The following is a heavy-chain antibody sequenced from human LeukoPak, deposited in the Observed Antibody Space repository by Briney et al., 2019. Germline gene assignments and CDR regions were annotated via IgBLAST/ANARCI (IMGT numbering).Heavy chain of an antibody. Sequence: SETLSLTCTVSGGSISSYFWSWIRQPAGKGLEWIGRIHTSGSTNYNSSLKTRVAMSLDTSKNQSSLNLTSVTAADTAVYYCARETRESRYFDLWGRGTPVTVSS. CDR2: IHTSGST. J-gene: IGHJ2*01. CDR1: GGSISSYF. V-gene: IGHV4-4*07. D-gene: IGHD4-23*01. CDR3: ARETRESRYFDL.